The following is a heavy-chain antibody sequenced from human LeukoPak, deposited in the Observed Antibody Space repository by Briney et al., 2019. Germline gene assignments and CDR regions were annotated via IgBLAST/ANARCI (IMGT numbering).Heavy chain of an antibody. V-gene: IGHV4-39*07. CDR2: IYYSGST. CDR3: ARDLTPLQWDSSDAFDI. CDR1: GGSISSSSYY. Sequence: PSETLSLTCTVSGGSISSSSYYWGWIRQPPGKGLEWIGSIYYSGSTYYNPSLKSRVTISVDTSKNQFSLKLSSVTAADTAVYYCARDLTPLQWDSSDAFDIWGQGTMVTVSS. J-gene: IGHJ3*02. D-gene: IGHD1-26*01.